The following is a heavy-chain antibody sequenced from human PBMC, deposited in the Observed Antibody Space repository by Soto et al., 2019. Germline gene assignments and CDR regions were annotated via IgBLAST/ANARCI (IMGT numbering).Heavy chain of an antibody. Sequence: GGSLKISCKCSGYSFTSYWIGWVRHMPGKGPDWRGIIYPGDSDTRYSPSFQGQVTISADKSNSTAYLQWSSLKASDTAMYYCARAYCNGGSCYYYGMDVWGQGTTVTVSS. D-gene: IGHD2-15*01. J-gene: IGHJ6*02. CDR2: IYPGDSDT. CDR3: ARAYCNGGSCYYYGMDV. CDR1: GYSFTSYW. V-gene: IGHV5-51*01.